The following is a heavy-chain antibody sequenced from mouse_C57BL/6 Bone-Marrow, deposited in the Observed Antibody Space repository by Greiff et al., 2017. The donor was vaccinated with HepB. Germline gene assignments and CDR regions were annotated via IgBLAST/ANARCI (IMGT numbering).Heavy chain of an antibody. J-gene: IGHJ4*01. CDR1: GFTFSDYY. V-gene: IGHV5-12*01. CDR2: ISNGGGST. CDR3: ARQGSYAMDY. Sequence: EVKLMESGGGLVQPGGSLKLSCAASGFTFSDYYMYWVRQTPEKRLEWVAYISNGGGSTYYPDTVKGRFTISRDNAKNTRYLQMSRLKSEDTAMYYCARQGSYAMDYWGQGTSVTVSS.